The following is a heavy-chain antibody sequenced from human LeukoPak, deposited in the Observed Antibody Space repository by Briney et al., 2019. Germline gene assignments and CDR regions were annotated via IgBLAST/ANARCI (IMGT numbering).Heavy chain of an antibody. CDR2: IYNENT. Sequence: SETLSLTCIVSGGSTSHYYWSWIRQPPGKGLEWIGNIYNENTSYNPSLKGRVTMSTDTSRTQFSLKLSSVTAADTAVYYCARLELLWFAGPVLQYYYYGMDVWGQGTTVTVSS. D-gene: IGHD3-10*01. V-gene: IGHV4-59*01. CDR3: ARLELLWFAGPVLQYYYYGMDV. J-gene: IGHJ6*02. CDR1: GGSTSHYY.